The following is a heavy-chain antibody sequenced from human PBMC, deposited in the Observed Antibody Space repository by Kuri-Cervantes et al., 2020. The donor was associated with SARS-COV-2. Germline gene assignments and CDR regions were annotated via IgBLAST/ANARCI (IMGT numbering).Heavy chain of an antibody. V-gene: IGHV1-69*02. CDR3: ARVPNPNWGTYWYFDL. J-gene: IGHJ2*01. CDR1: GGTFSSYT. Sequence: SVKVSCKASGGTFSSYTISWVRQAPGQGLEWMGRIIPILGIANYAQKFQGRVTITADKSTSTAYMELSSLRSEDTAVYYCARVPNPNWGTYWYFDLWGRGTLVTVSS. CDR2: IIPILGIA. D-gene: IGHD7-27*01.